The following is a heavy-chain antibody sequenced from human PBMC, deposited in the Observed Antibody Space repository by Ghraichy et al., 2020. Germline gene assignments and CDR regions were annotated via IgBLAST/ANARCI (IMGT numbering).Heavy chain of an antibody. CDR2: ISAYNGNT. V-gene: IGHV1-18*01. CDR1: GYTFTSYG. Sequence: ASVKVSCKASGYTFTSYGISWVRQAPGQGLEWMGWISAYNGNTNYAQKLQGRVTMTTDTSTSTAYMELRSLRSDDTAVYYCARDRGDYYDSSGYNPTLDYWGQGTLVTVSS. CDR3: ARDRGDYYDSSGYNPTLDY. D-gene: IGHD3-22*01. J-gene: IGHJ4*02.